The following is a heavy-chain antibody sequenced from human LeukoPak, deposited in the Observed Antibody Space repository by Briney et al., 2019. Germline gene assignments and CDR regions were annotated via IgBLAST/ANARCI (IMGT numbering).Heavy chain of an antibody. Sequence: PSETLSLTCTVSGYSISRGNHWGWIRQPPGKGLEWIGSIYHSGSTYYNPSLKSRVTISVDTSKNQFSLKLSSVTAADTAVYYCARVMTTVGKNWFDPWGQGTLVTVSS. D-gene: IGHD4-11*01. CDR2: IYHSGST. V-gene: IGHV4-38-2*02. CDR3: ARVMTTVGKNWFDP. J-gene: IGHJ5*02. CDR1: GYSISRGNH.